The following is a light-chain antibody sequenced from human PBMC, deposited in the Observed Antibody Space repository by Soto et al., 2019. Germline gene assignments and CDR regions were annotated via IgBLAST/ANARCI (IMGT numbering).Light chain of an antibody. Sequence: QSVLTQPPSVSGAPGQRVIISCTGSSSNIGAGYDVHWYQQRPGTAPKLLIFGNINRPSGVPDRFSGSKSGTSDSLAITGLQAEDEGDYYCQSYDRTLSARYVFGTGTKVTVL. CDR1: SSNIGAGYD. J-gene: IGLJ1*01. CDR2: GNI. CDR3: QSYDRTLSARYV. V-gene: IGLV1-40*01.